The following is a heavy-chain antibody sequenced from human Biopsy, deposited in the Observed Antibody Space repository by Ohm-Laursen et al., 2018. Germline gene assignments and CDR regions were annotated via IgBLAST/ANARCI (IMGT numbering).Heavy chain of an antibody. CDR1: GGTFTNYA. Sequence: GASVKVSCKASGGTFTNYAISWVRQAPGQGLEWMGGIIPIFGTANYAQKFQGRVTITADESMSTAYMELSSLRSDDTAVYYCARDALGGGSYRFFYWGQGSLVTVSS. V-gene: IGHV1-69*13. CDR3: ARDALGGGSYRFFY. D-gene: IGHD1-26*01. CDR2: IIPIFGTA. J-gene: IGHJ4*02.